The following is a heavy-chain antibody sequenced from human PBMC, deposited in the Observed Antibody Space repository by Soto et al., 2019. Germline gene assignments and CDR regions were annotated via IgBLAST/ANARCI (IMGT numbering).Heavy chain of an antibody. V-gene: IGHV1-69*13. J-gene: IGHJ6*04. CDR3: ARDTLPLSYFYDSSGPYYYGMDV. CDR2: IIPIFGTA. CDR1: GGTFSSYA. Sequence: SVKVSCKASGGTFSSYAISWVRQAPGQGLEWMGGIIPIFGTANYAQKFQGRATITADESTSTAYMELSSLRSEDTAVYYCARDTLPLSYFYDSSGPYYYGMDVSGKGTTGTGSS. D-gene: IGHD3-22*01.